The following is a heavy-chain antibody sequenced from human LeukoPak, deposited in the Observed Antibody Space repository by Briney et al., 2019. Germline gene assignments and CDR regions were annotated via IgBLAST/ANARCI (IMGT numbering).Heavy chain of an antibody. V-gene: IGHV5-10-1*04. CDR1: GYSFTSYW. CDR2: IDPSDSYT. J-gene: IGHJ4*02. D-gene: IGHD3-22*01. CDR3: ARPGTSSGYLIDY. Sequence: GESLKISCKGSGYSFTSYWISWVRQMPGKGLEWMGRIDPSDSYTNYSPSFQGQVTISADKSISTAYLQWSSLKASDTAMYYCARPGTSSGYLIDYWGQGTLVTVSS.